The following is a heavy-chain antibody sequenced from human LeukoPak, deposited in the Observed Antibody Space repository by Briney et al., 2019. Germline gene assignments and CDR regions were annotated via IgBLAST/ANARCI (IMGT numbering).Heavy chain of an antibody. V-gene: IGHV1-2*02. J-gene: IGHJ4*02. CDR1: GYTFTGYY. D-gene: IGHD4-23*01. CDR3: ARVGGRWYPFDY. CDR2: INPNSGGK. Sequence: ASVKVSCKASGYTFTGYYMHWVRQAPGQGLEWMGWINPNSGGKNYAQKFQGRVTMTRETSISTGYMELSRLRSDDTAVYYCARVGGRWYPFDYWGQGTLVTVSS.